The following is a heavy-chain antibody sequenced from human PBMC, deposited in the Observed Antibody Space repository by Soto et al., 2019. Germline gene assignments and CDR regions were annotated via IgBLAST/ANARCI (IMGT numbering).Heavy chain of an antibody. CDR3: ARAPRGIAAAGRWFDP. D-gene: IGHD6-13*01. CDR2: INHSGST. CDR1: GGSFSGYY. V-gene: IGHV4-34*01. Sequence: SETLSLTCAVYGGSFSGYYWSWIRQPPGKGLEWIGEINHSGSTNYNPSLKSRVTISVDTSKNQFSLKLSSVTAADTAVYYCARAPRGIAAAGRWFDPWGQGTLVTVSS. J-gene: IGHJ5*02.